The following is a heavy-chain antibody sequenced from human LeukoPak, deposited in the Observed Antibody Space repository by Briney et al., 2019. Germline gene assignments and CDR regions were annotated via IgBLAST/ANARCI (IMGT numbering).Heavy chain of an antibody. V-gene: IGHV4-59*01. J-gene: IGHJ3*02. D-gene: IGHD6-13*01. CDR2: VFYSGST. CDR1: GGSISNYY. Sequence: PSETLSLTCTVSGGSISNYYWGWIRQPPGKGLEWIGYVFYSGSTNYNPSLRSRVTISVDTSKNQFSLKLSSVTAADTAVYYCARSSRWFGDACDIWGQGTMVTVSS. CDR3: ARSSRWFGDACDI.